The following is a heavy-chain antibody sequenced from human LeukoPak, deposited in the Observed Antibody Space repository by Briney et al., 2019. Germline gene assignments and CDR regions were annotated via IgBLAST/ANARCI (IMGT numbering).Heavy chain of an antibody. CDR2: IWYDGTNK. CDR1: GFSFSSYG. J-gene: IGHJ6*02. Sequence: PGRSLRLSCTASGFSFSSYGMHWLRQAPGKGLERVALIWYDGTNKYYTEAGKGRFTISRDNSKNQLYMHMNSLRAEDTAVYYCAREHVWFGEPNSSSDYYYYGMDVWGQGTTVTVSS. V-gene: IGHV3-33*01. D-gene: IGHD3-10*01. CDR3: AREHVWFGEPNSSSDYYYYGMDV.